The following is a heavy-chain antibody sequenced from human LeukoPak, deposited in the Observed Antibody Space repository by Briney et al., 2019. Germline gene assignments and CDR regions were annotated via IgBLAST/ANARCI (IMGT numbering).Heavy chain of an antibody. CDR2: IIPILGTA. CDR1: GGTFSSYA. Sequence: SVKVSCKASGGTFSSYAISWVRQAPGQGLEWMGGIIPILGTANYAQKFQGRVTITADESTSTAYMELSSLRSEDTAVYYCARESLLRDYYDSSGYYYFDYWGQGTLVTVSS. V-gene: IGHV1-69*13. CDR3: ARESLLRDYYDSSGYYYFDY. J-gene: IGHJ4*02. D-gene: IGHD3-22*01.